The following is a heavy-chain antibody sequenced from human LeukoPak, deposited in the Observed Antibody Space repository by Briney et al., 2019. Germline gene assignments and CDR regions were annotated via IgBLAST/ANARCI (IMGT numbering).Heavy chain of an antibody. Sequence: SETLSLTCTVSGGAISSYYWSWIRQSPGTGLEWIGYIYYSGSTNYNPSLKSRVTISVDTSKNQFSLKLSSVTAADTAVYYCARIHSSGWYEYDYWGQGTLVTVSS. CDR2: IYYSGST. J-gene: IGHJ4*02. V-gene: IGHV4-59*08. CDR3: ARIHSSGWYEYDY. D-gene: IGHD6-19*01. CDR1: GGAISSYY.